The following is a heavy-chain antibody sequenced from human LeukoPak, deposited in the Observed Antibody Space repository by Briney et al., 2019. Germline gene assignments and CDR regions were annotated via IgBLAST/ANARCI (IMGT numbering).Heavy chain of an antibody. CDR2: IIPIFGTA. Sequence: SVKVSRKASGGTFSSYAISWVRQAPGQGLEWMGGIIPIFGTANYAQKFQGRVTITADESTSTAYMELSSLRSEDTAVYYCAREFGSGSYYRFDYWGQGTLVTVSS. CDR3: AREFGSGSYYRFDY. V-gene: IGHV1-69*13. CDR1: GGTFSSYA. D-gene: IGHD3-10*01. J-gene: IGHJ4*02.